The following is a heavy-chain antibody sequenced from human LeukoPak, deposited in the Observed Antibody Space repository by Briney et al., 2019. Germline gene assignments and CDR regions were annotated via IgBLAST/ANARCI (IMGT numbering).Heavy chain of an antibody. V-gene: IGHV4-39*07. CDR2: VYYSGST. D-gene: IGHD3-16*01. J-gene: IGHJ3*02. CDR1: YGSISSNSYY. CDR3: AGGSPHDAFDI. Sequence: PSETLSLTCAVSYGSISSNSYYWGWIRQPPGKGLERIGSVYYSGSTYYNPSLKSRVTISVDTSKNQFSLKLSSVTAADTAVYYCAGGSPHDAFDIWGQGTMVTVSS.